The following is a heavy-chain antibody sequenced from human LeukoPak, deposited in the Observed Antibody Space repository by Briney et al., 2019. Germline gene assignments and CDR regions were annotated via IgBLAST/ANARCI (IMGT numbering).Heavy chain of an antibody. CDR3: ASLALKYYYYDSSGRWY. D-gene: IGHD3-22*01. V-gene: IGHV3-23*01. CDR1: GFTFSSYA. CDR2: ISGSCGST. Sequence: GGSVRLSCAASGFTFSSYAMSWVRQAPGKGLEWVSAISGSCGSTYYADSVKGRFTISRDNSKNTLYLQMNSLRAEDTAVYYCASLALKYYYYDSSGRWYWGQGTLVTVSS. J-gene: IGHJ4*02.